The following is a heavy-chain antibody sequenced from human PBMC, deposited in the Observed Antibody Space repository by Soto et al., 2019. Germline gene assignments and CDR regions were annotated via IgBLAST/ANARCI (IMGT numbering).Heavy chain of an antibody. CDR1: GFTFSSYA. Sequence: GSLRLSCAASGFTFSSYAMGWVRQAPGKGLEWVSAISGSGGSTYYADSVKGRFTISRDNSKNTLYLQMNSLRAEDTAVYYCAKSGKSYDFWSGPPYYWGQGTLVTVSS. D-gene: IGHD3-3*01. J-gene: IGHJ4*02. CDR2: ISGSGGST. V-gene: IGHV3-23*01. CDR3: AKSGKSYDFWSGPPYY.